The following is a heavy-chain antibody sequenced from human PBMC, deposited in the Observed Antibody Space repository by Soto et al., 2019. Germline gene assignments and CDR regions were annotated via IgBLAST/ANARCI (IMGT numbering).Heavy chain of an antibody. Sequence: SSETLSLTCTVSGGSIISSDYYWGWIRQPPGKGLEWVGGIFYSGNTHHDASLKARVTVSGDTSTNQLYLKLSAVTAADTAVYYCARHYDSIYYTYSRYYFGMDVWGQGTTVTVSS. CDR3: ARHYDSIYYTYSRYYFGMDV. V-gene: IGHV4-39*01. D-gene: IGHD3-22*01. CDR1: GGSIISSDYY. J-gene: IGHJ6*02. CDR2: IFYSGNT.